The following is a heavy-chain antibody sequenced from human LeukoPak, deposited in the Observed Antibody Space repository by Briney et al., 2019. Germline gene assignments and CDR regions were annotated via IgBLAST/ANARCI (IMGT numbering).Heavy chain of an antibody. V-gene: IGHV3-23*01. J-gene: IGHJ4*02. CDR2: VRGSGITT. CDR3: AKDLGVTTDFDY. Sequence: GGSLRLSCAASGFTFRNYAMSWVRQAPGKGLEWVATVRGSGITTFYADSVKGRFTISRDNSKNTLYLQMYSLRAEDTAVYYCAKDLGVTTDFDYWGQETLVTVSS. D-gene: IGHD1-26*01. CDR1: GFTFRNYA.